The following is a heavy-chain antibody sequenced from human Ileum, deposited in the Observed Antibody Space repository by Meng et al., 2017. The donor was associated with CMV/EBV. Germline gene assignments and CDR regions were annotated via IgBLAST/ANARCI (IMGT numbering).Heavy chain of an antibody. D-gene: IGHD2-2*01. CDR2: VYSSGST. J-gene: IGHJ4*02. CDR1: GGSISGYY. CDR3: ARGSSSWAFDY. Sequence: QVQLQESGPGRVKPSETLSLPCTVSGGSISGYYWSWIRQPATKGLEWIGRVYSSGSTDYNPSLQSRVTMSVDTSKNQFSLKLSSVTAADTAVYYCARGSSSWAFDYWGQGTLVTVSS. V-gene: IGHV4-4*07.